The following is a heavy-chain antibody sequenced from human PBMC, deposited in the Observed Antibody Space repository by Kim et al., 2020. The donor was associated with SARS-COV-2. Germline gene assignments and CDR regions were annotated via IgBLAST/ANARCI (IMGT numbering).Heavy chain of an antibody. V-gene: IGHV1-8*01. CDR2: MNPNSGNT. CDR1: GYTFTSYA. D-gene: IGHD1-26*01. CDR3: ARGRQGWVIVY. J-gene: IGHJ4*02. Sequence: ASVKVSCKASGYTFTSYAMNWVRQAPGQGLEWMGWMNPNSGNTGYTQKFQGRVTMTRNTSISTAYMELSSLRSEDTAVYYCARGRQGWVIVYRGQGTLVTVSS.